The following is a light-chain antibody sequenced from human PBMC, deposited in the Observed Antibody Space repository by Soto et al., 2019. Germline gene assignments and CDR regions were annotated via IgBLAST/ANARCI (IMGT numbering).Light chain of an antibody. V-gene: IGKV1-39*01. Sequence: DIQMTRSPSSLSASVGDRVTITCRASQSISSYLNWYQQKPGKAPKLLIYAASSLQSGVPSRFSGSGSGTDFTLTISSLQPEDFATYYCQQSYSTPDTFGPGTKVDIK. CDR3: QQSYSTPDT. CDR2: AAS. CDR1: QSISSY. J-gene: IGKJ3*01.